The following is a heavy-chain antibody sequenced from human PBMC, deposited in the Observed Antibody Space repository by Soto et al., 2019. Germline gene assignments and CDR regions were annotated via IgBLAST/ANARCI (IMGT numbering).Heavy chain of an antibody. D-gene: IGHD6-19*01. CDR1: GFTFSGYW. Sequence: EVKLEESGGGLVQTGGSLRLSCAVSGFTFSGYWMRWVRQSPGRGLEGVANIKDDGSQTYYAGSVRGRFTISRDNGQNSLYLHMNSLRVEDTAVYYCATAVRGSAWSYWGQGTLVTVSS. V-gene: IGHV3-7*01. J-gene: IGHJ4*02. CDR2: IKDDGSQT. CDR3: ATAVRGSAWSY.